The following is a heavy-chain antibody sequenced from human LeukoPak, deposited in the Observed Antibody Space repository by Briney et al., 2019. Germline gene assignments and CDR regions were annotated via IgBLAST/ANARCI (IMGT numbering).Heavy chain of an antibody. CDR2: IYSGGST. Sequence: PGGSLRLSCAASGFTVSSNYMSWVRQAPGKGLEWVSVIYSGGSTYYADSVKGRFTISRDNSKNTLYLQMNSLRAEDTAVYYCARGGPVFGVVTLFDYWGQGTLVTVSS. V-gene: IGHV3-66*01. D-gene: IGHD3-3*01. J-gene: IGHJ4*02. CDR1: GFTVSSNY. CDR3: ARGGPVFGVVTLFDY.